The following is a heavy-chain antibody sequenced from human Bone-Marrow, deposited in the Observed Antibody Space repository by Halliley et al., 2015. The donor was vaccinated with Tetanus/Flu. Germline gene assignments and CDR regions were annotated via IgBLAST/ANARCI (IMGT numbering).Heavy chain of an antibody. Sequence: DWVAVVWFDGSRTYYRDSVKGRFTISRDSSKSTVSLQMNSLRVEDTGVYYCAASWVGGYVDSWGQGTLVAVSS. J-gene: IGHJ4*02. D-gene: IGHD3-22*01. V-gene: IGHV3-33*01. CDR2: VWFDGSRT. CDR3: AASWVGGYVDS.